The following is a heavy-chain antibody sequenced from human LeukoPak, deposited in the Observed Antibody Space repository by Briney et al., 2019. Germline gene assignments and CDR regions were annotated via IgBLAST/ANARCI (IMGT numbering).Heavy chain of an antibody. Sequence: GGSLRLSCAASGFTFSSYAMHWVRQAPGKGLEFVSAISRSGAYTHYATSVKGRFTISRDNSKNTLYLQMGSLRADDMAVYYCARVAEMAAFDYWGRGTLVTVSS. CDR3: ARVAEMAAFDY. CDR1: GFTFSSYA. V-gene: IGHV3-64*01. CDR2: ISRSGAYT. J-gene: IGHJ4*02. D-gene: IGHD5-24*01.